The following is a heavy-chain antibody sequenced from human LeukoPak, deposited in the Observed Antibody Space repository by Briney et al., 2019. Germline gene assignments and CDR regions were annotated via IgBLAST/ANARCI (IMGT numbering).Heavy chain of an antibody. CDR2: ISGSGRTI. Sequence: PGGSLRLSCAASGFTFSHYEMNWVRQAPGKGLEWVSYISGSGRTIYYTDSVKGRFTISRDNAKNSLYLQMNSLRAEDTAVYYCARDLRGVAVAGTADYWGQGTLVTVSS. CDR3: ARDLRGVAVAGTADY. V-gene: IGHV3-48*03. CDR1: GFTFSHYE. D-gene: IGHD6-19*01. J-gene: IGHJ4*02.